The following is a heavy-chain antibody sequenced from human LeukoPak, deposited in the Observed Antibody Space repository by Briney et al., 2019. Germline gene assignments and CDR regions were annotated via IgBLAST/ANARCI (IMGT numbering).Heavy chain of an antibody. CDR1: GYTFTTYY. CDR3: ARDGGQESDDILTGFSYYYSMDV. CDR2: INPSGGST. J-gene: IGHJ6*03. D-gene: IGHD3-9*01. Sequence: GASVKISCKASGYTFTTYYIHWVRQAPGQGLEWMGLINPSGGSTKIAQKFQGRVTVTRDMSTSTVYMQLGSLRSEDTAVYYCARDGGQESDDILTGFSYYYSMDVWGKGTTATVSS. V-gene: IGHV1-46*01.